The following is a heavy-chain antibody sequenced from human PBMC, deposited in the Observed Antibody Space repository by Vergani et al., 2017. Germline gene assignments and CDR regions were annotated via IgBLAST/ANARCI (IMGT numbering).Heavy chain of an antibody. V-gene: IGHV3-23*01. Sequence: EVQLLESGGGLVQPGGSRRLSCAGAGFTFDTYTMAYVRKAPGKGLEWVATISSGGGDIFYADSVKGRFTISRDNSKNTLFLQMNSLKDEDTAVYYCTTAWGLYYLHGEYFQYWGRGTLVSGSS. J-gene: IGHJ1*01. CDR1: GFTFDTYT. D-gene: IGHD3-10*01. CDR3: TTAWGLYYLHGEYFQY. CDR2: ISSGGGDI.